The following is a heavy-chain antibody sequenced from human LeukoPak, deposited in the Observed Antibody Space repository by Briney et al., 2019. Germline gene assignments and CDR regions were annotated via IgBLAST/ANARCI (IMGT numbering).Heavy chain of an antibody. D-gene: IGHD2-2*01. CDR1: GYTFTGYY. CDR2: INPNSGGT. Sequence: ASVKVPCKASGYTFTGYYMHWVRQAPGQGLEWMGWINPNSGGTNYAQKFQGRVTMTRDTSISTAYMELSRLRSDDTAVYYCARATGIVVPAAMLYWGQGTLVTVSS. CDR3: ARATGIVVPAAMLY. J-gene: IGHJ4*02. V-gene: IGHV1-2*02.